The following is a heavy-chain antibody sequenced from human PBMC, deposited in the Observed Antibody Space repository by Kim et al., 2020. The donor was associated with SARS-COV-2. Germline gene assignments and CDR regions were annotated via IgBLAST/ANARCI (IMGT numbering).Heavy chain of an antibody. D-gene: IGHD5-12*01. CDR2: ISSSSSTI. Sequence: GGSLRLSCAASGFTFSSYSMNWVRQAPGKGLEWVSYISSSSSTIYYADSVKGRFTISRDNAKNSLYLQMNSLRDEDTAVYYCARDGIGYSGYDYTLDYYYYGMDVWGQGTTVTVSS. CDR3: ARDGIGYSGYDYTLDYYYYGMDV. J-gene: IGHJ6*02. CDR1: GFTFSSYS. V-gene: IGHV3-48*02.